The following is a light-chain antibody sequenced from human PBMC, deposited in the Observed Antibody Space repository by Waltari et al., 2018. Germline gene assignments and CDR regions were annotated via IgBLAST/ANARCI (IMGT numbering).Light chain of an antibody. CDR3: QSFDSSLSASV. CDR2: GNT. Sequence: QSVLTQPPSMSGAPGQKVTIPCTGGSSNFGANYDFHWYQQFPGTAPKLLIFGNTNRPSGVPGRFSGSRSGTSASLAIAGLQSEDEAVYYCQSFDSSLSASVFGGGTKLTVL. V-gene: IGLV1-40*01. CDR1: SSNFGANYD. J-gene: IGLJ3*02.